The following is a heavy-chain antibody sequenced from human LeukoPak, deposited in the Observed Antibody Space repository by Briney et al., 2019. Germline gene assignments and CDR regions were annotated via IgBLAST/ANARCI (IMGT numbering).Heavy chain of an antibody. V-gene: IGHV4-38-2*02. CDR3: ASIRYYYDSGRLAD. D-gene: IGHD3-10*01. CDR1: GYSINSGYY. CDR2: VYHSGNT. J-gene: IGHJ4*02. Sequence: SETLSLTCTVPGYSINSGYYWGWIRQPPGKGLEWIGTVYHSGNTYYNASLQSRVTLSLDTSNNQFSLKLSSVTAADSAVYYCASIRYYYDSGRLADWGQGTLVIVSS.